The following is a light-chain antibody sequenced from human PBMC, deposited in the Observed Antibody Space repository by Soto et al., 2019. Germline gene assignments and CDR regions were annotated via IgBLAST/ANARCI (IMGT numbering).Light chain of an antibody. V-gene: IGKV3-11*01. Sequence: EIVLTQSPATLSLSPGERATLSCRASQSVSTYLAWYQQKPGQAPRLLIYGASTRATGIPARFSGSGSGTDITLTISSLEPEDFAVYYCQQRSDWRYTFGQGTKLEIK. CDR3: QQRSDWRYT. J-gene: IGKJ2*01. CDR2: GAS. CDR1: QSVSTY.